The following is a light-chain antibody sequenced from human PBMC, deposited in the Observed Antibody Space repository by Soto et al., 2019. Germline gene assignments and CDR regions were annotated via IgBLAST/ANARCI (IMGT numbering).Light chain of an antibody. Sequence: DIVMTQSPLSLPVTPGEPASISCRSSQSLLHSNGYNYLDWYLQKPGQSPQLLIYLGSNRASGVPDRFSGSGSATDFTLKISRVEDEDVGIYYCMQALQPPGTFGPGTKVDIK. CDR2: LGS. V-gene: IGKV2-28*01. CDR1: QSLLHSNGYNY. CDR3: MQALQPPGT. J-gene: IGKJ3*01.